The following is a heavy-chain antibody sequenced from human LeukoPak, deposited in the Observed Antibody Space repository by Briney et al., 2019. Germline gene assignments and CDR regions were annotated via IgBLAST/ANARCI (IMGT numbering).Heavy chain of an antibody. CDR1: GFTFDDYA. D-gene: IGHD2-15*01. J-gene: IGHJ4*02. V-gene: IGHV3-43*02. CDR3: AKVAARGPIPDY. Sequence: GGSLRLSCAASGFTFDDYAMHWVRQAPGKGLEWVSLISGDGGSTYYADSVKGRFTISRDNSKNSLYLQMNSLRTEDTALYYRAKVAARGPIPDYWGQGTLVTVSS. CDR2: ISGDGGST.